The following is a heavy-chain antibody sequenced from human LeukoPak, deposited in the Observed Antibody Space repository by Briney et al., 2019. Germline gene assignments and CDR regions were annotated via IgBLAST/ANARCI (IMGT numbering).Heavy chain of an antibody. D-gene: IGHD3-10*01. Sequence: GGSLRLSCAACGFTFSSYWMHWVRQAPGKGLVWVSRINSDGSSTSYADSVKGRFTISRDNAKNTLYLQMNSLRAEDTAVYYCARGDPTGLYDYWGQGTLVTVSS. CDR3: ARGDPTGLYDY. CDR1: GFTFSSYW. V-gene: IGHV3-74*01. J-gene: IGHJ4*02. CDR2: INSDGSST.